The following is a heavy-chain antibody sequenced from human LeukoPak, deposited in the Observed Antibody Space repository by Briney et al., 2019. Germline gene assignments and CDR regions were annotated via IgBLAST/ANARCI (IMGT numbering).Heavy chain of an antibody. D-gene: IGHD3-10*02. J-gene: IGHJ4*02. Sequence: TSGGSLRLSCAASGFTFSSYSMNWVRQAPGKGLEWVSSISSSSSYIYYADSVKGRFTISRDNAKNSLYLQMNSLRAEDTAVYYCARSSTKLFGVGVPAYANFDYWGQGTLVTVSS. V-gene: IGHV3-21*01. CDR1: GFTFSSYS. CDR3: ARSSTKLFGVGVPAYANFDY. CDR2: ISSSSSYI.